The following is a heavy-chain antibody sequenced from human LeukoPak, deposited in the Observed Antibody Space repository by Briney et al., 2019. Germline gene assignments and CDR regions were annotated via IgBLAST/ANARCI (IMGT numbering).Heavy chain of an antibody. CDR1: GFTFSTYW. V-gene: IGHV3-74*01. Sequence: GGSLRLSCAASGFTFSTYWMHWVRQAPGKGLVWVSRIKSDGSTNYADSVKGRFTISRDNAKNAVSLQMNSLRAEDTGVYYCARAPSEIGGYYPEYFRHWGQGTLVTVSS. D-gene: IGHD3-22*01. CDR2: IKSDGST. CDR3: ARAPSEIGGYYPEYFRH. J-gene: IGHJ1*01.